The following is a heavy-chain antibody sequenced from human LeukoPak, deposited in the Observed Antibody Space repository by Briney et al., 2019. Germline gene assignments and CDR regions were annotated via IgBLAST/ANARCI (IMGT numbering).Heavy chain of an antibody. Sequence: SETLSLTCTVSGGSISSGTYYWSWIRQPAGKGLEWIGRIYTSGSTNYNPSLKSRVTISIDTSKNQFSLKLSSVTAADTAVYYCARRDYYRSGSFDYWGQGTLVTVSS. J-gene: IGHJ4*02. V-gene: IGHV4-61*02. CDR2: IYTSGST. CDR3: ARRDYYRSGSFDY. D-gene: IGHD3-10*01. CDR1: GGSISSGTYY.